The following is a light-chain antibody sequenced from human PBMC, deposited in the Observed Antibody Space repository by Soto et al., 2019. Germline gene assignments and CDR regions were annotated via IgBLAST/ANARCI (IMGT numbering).Light chain of an antibody. J-gene: IGKJ4*01. Sequence: DIQLTQSPSFLSASVGDRVTITCRASEGISSYLAWYQQKPGKAPELLIYAASTLQSGVPSRFSGSRSGTEFTLTISSLQPEDFATYYCQQLNSYLTLTFGGGTKVEIK. CDR1: EGISSY. CDR3: QQLNSYLTLT. CDR2: AAS. V-gene: IGKV1-9*01.